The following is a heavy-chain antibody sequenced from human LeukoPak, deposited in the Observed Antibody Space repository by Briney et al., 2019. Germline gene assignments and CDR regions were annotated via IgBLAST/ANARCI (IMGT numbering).Heavy chain of an antibody. V-gene: IGHV3-21*01. Sequence: PGGSLRLSCAASGFTFSNYWMHWVRQAPGKGLVWVSIISSGSSAIFSADALKGRFTISRDDAKNLLYLDMNSLRAEDTAVYYCARGHTAVTRHFDFWGQGTLVTVSS. D-gene: IGHD4-17*01. CDR3: ARGHTAVTRHFDF. CDR1: GFTFSNYW. CDR2: ISSGSSAI. J-gene: IGHJ4*02.